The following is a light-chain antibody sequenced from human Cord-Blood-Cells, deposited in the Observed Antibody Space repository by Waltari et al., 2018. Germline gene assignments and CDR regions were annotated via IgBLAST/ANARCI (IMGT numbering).Light chain of an antibody. J-gene: IGKJ1*01. CDR1: QSVSSY. CDR3: QQRSNWPPWT. Sequence: EIVLPQSPATLSLSPGERATLSCRASQSVSSYLAWYQQKPGQAPRLLICDASNRGTGIRDRFSGMGSGADFTLTISRLEPEDFAVYYCQQRSNWPPWTFGQGTKVEIK. V-gene: IGKV3-11*01. CDR2: DAS.